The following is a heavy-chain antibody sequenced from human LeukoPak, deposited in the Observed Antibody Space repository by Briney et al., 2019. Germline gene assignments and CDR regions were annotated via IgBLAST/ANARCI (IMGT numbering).Heavy chain of an antibody. CDR1: GGSISSYY. V-gene: IGHV4-4*07. Sequence: PSETPSLTCTVSGGSISSYYWGLIRQPPREGLEWIGRIYTSGSTNYNPSLKSRVTMSVDTSKNQFSLKLSSVTAADTAVYYCARVLRGRGGFDYWGQGTLVTVSS. CDR3: ARVLRGRGGFDY. D-gene: IGHD3-16*01. CDR2: IYTSGST. J-gene: IGHJ4*02.